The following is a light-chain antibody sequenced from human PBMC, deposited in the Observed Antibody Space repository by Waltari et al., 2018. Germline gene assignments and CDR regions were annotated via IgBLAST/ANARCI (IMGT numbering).Light chain of an antibody. V-gene: IGLV2-11*01. CDR1: RSDIGGYDY. Sequence: QSALPQPRPVSGSPGQSVPISCTGTRSDIGGYDYVSWYQQPPGKAPKLFIYDVTKRPSGVPDRFSGSRSGTTASLTISGLQPEDEADYYCCSYAGGSYVFGTGTKVTVL. CDR2: DVT. J-gene: IGLJ1*01. CDR3: CSYAGGSYV.